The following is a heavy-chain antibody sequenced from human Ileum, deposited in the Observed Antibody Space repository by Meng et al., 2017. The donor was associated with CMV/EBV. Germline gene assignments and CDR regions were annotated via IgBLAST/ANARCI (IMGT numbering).Heavy chain of an antibody. J-gene: IGHJ4*02. D-gene: IGHD1-14*01. CDR3: ARELPRAQ. Sequence: GSLRLSCSVSGFSISSGYYWGWIRQSPEKGLEWIGTTYYGGTTTYNPSLKNRVCISIDTSKNQFFLKLDSVTAADTAVYFCARELPRAQWGQGILVTVSS. CDR2: TYYGGTT. CDR1: GFSISSGYY. V-gene: IGHV4-38-2*02.